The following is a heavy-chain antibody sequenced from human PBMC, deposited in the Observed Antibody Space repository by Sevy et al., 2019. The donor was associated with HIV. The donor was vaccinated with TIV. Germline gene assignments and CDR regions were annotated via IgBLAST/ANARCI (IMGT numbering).Heavy chain of an antibody. J-gene: IGHJ6*02. Sequence: SETLSLTCTVSGGSISSYYWSWIRQPPGKGLEWIGYIYYSGSTNYNPSLKSRVTISGDTSKNQFSLKLSSVTAADTAVYYCARDRRAYDFWSGYYPDYYYYYGMDVWGQGTTVTVSS. D-gene: IGHD3-3*01. CDR2: IYYSGST. CDR1: GGSISSYY. V-gene: IGHV4-59*01. CDR3: ARDRRAYDFWSGYYPDYYYYYGMDV.